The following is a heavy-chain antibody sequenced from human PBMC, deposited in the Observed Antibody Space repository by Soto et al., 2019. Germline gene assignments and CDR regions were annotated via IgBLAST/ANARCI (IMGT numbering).Heavy chain of an antibody. CDR1: GYSFTSYW. J-gene: IGHJ4*02. Sequence: GESLKISCKGSGYSFTSYWISWVRQMPGKGLEWMGRIDPSDSYTNYSPSFQGHVTISADKSISTAYLQWSSLKASDTAMYYCAREDYYDSSGYYHPFDYWGQGTLVPVSS. CDR2: IDPSDSYT. CDR3: AREDYYDSSGYYHPFDY. D-gene: IGHD3-22*01. V-gene: IGHV5-10-1*01.